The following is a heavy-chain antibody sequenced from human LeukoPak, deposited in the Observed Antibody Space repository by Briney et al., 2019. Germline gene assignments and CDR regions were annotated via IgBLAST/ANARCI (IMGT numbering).Heavy chain of an antibody. CDR2: ISYDGSNK. Sequence: QTGGSLRLSCAAPGFTFSSYAMHWVRQAPGKGLEWVAVISYDGSNKYYADSVKGRFTISRDNSKNTLYLQMNSLRAEDTAVYCCARWPGVVAATLPFYYYYGMDVWGQGTTVTVSS. CDR3: ARWPGVVAATLPFYYYYGMDV. V-gene: IGHV3-30-3*01. CDR1: GFTFSSYA. D-gene: IGHD2-15*01. J-gene: IGHJ6*02.